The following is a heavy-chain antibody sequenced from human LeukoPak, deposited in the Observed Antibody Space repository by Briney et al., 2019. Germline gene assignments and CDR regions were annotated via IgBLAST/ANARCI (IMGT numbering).Heavy chain of an antibody. V-gene: IGHV6-1*01. CDR2: TYYKSKWYN. D-gene: IGHD6-13*01. J-gene: IGHJ4*02. CDR3: TRAQDRSLDY. Sequence: SQTLSLTCAISGDSVSSSFAAWNWIRQSPSRGLEWLGRTYYKSKWYNEYAVSVRSLIVINPDTSKNQFSLQLNSVTPEDTAVYYCTRAQDRSLDYWGQGTLVTVSS. CDR1: GDSVSSSFAA.